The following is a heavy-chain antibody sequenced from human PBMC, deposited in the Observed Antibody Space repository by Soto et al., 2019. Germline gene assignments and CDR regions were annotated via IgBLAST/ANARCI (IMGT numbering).Heavy chain of an antibody. CDR3: ARYYDYSGGTSRGMDV. V-gene: IGHV3-53*01. J-gene: IGHJ6*02. Sequence: DVQVVESGGGLIQPGGSLRLSCAASGFTVSNNYMSWVRQGPGKGLEWVSTIYRGDSTYYADSVKGRFTISRDNSKNTLYLLMNSLRTEDTAVYYCARYYDYSGGTSRGMDVWGQGTTVTVSS. CDR1: GFTVSNNY. CDR2: IYRGDST. D-gene: IGHD3-22*01.